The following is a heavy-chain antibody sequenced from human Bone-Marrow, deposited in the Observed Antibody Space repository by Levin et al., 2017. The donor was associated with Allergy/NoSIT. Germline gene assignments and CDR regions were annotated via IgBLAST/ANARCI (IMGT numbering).Heavy chain of an antibody. CDR1: GFTFSSYA. CDR2: ISGSGGST. V-gene: IGHV3-23*01. D-gene: IGHD4-11*01. CDR3: AKDWFYSNYFYFDY. Sequence: GESLKISCAASGFTFSSYAMSWVRQAPGKGLEWVSAISGSGGSTYYADSVKGRFTISRDNSKNTLYLQMNSLRAEDTAVYYCAKDWFYSNYFYFDYWGQGTLVTVSS. J-gene: IGHJ4*02.